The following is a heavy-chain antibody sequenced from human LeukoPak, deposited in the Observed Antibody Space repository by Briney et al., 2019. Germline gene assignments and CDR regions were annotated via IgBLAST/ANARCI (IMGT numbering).Heavy chain of an antibody. CDR1: GFTLTSSA. CDR2: IVVGSGNT. D-gene: IGHD1-26*01. CDR3: AARRGSYYDY. Sequence: TSVKVSCKASGFTLTSSAMQCVRQARGQRLEWIGWIVVGSGNTNYAQKFQERVTITRDMSTSTAYMELSSLRSEDTAVYYCAARRGSYYDYWGQGTLVTVSS. J-gene: IGHJ4*02. V-gene: IGHV1-58*02.